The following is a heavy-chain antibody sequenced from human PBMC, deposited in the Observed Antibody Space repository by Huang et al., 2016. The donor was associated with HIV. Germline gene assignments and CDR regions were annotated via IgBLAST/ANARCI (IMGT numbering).Heavy chain of an antibody. D-gene: IGHD2-21*01. V-gene: IGHV3-30*04. CDR2: ISSFDGGEQ. Sequence: VRQSPGKGLEWVAVISSFDGGEQYYGDSVKGRFTISRDNSNNTLHLQRNSLRPEDTAVYYCARDRSGDYYTLDVWGTGTTVIVSS. J-gene: IGHJ6*04. CDR3: ARDRSGDYYTLDV.